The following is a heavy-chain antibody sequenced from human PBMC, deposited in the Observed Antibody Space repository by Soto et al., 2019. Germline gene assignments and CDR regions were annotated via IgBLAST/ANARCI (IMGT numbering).Heavy chain of an antibody. CDR3: ARTTTTKSRDY. Sequence: EVQLLESGGGLVQPGGSLSLSYAASGFTFSSYDMSWVRQAPGKGLEYVSSISVTGSGTYYADSGKGRFTISRDNSKNTLYLQMNSLRVEDTAVYYCARTTTTKSRDYWGQGTLVTVSS. CDR1: GFTFSSYD. V-gene: IGHV3-23*01. J-gene: IGHJ4*02. CDR2: ISVTGSGT. D-gene: IGHD4-17*01.